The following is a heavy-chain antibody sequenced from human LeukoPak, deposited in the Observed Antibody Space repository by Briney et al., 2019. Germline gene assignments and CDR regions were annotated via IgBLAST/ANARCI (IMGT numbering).Heavy chain of an antibody. V-gene: IGHV4-34*01. D-gene: IGHD6-19*01. CDR2: IDHIGRT. CDR3: ARPVRCSATTCAGPFDY. CDR1: GESFRGYY. J-gene: IGHJ4*02. Sequence: ASETLSLTCAVYGESFRGYYWTWIRQTPGKGLEWIGEIDHIGRTTYNPSLKSRVTISVDTSKNQFSLRLTSVTASDTAVYYCARPVRCSATTCAGPFDYWGQGTLVTVSS.